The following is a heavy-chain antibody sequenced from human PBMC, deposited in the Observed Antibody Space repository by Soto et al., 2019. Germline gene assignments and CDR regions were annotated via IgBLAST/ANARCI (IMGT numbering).Heavy chain of an antibody. Sequence: QVQLVQSGAEVKKPGASVKFSCKASGYTFTSYGISWVRQAPGQGLEWMGWISAYNGNTNYAQNLQGRVTMTTDTSASNAYMRLRSMRSDDTAVYYCARDLTPSDYWGQGTLVTVSS. J-gene: IGHJ4*02. CDR1: GYTFTSYG. D-gene: IGHD2-15*01. V-gene: IGHV1-18*01. CDR3: ARDLTPSDY. CDR2: ISAYNGNT.